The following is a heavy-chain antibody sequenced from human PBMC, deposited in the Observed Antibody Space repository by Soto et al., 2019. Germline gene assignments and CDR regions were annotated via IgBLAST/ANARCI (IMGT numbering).Heavy chain of an antibody. J-gene: IGHJ5*02. CDR3: ARDPFGVAYGDSVVVPNTRGVLEP. CDR1: GFAFKTHS. CDR2: IGSSSMNI. V-gene: IGHV3-48*02. Sequence: PGGSLRLSCAASGFAFKTHSMNWVRQAPGKGLEWVSYIGSSSMNIYYADSVKGRFTISRDNAKNSLSLQMNSLRDEDTAVYYCARDPFGVAYGDSVVVPNTRGVLEPWGEGTLVTV. D-gene: IGHD2-2*01.